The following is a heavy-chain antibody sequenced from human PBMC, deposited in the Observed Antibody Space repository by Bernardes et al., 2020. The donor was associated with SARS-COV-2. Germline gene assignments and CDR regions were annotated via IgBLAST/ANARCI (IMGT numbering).Heavy chain of an antibody. CDR2: IYSGGST. V-gene: IGHV3-53*01. J-gene: IGHJ6*02. Sequence: GRSLRPSCAASGFTVRSNYMSWVRQAPGKGLEWVSVIYSGGSTYYADSVKGRFTISRDNSKNTLHLQMNSLRAEDTAAYYCASSGPKNRWFELARGLTNKYNYYGMNVWGQETTVTVSS. D-gene: IGHD3-10*01. CDR3: ASSGPKNRWFELARGLTNKYNYYGMNV. CDR1: GFTVRSNY.